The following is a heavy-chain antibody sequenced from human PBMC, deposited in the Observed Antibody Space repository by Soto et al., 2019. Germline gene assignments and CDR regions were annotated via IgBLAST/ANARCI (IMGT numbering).Heavy chain of an antibody. V-gene: IGHV3-74*01. D-gene: IGHD3-10*01. CDR3: ARAPVPGLLWFGEYTR. CDR1: GFTFSSYW. Sequence: EVQLVESGGGLVQPGGSLRLSCAASGFTFSSYWMHWVRQAPGKGLVWVSRINSDGSSTSYADSVKGRFTISRDNAKNTLYLQMNSLRAEDTAVYYCARAPVPGLLWFGEYTRRGQGTLVTVSS. CDR2: INSDGSST. J-gene: IGHJ4*02.